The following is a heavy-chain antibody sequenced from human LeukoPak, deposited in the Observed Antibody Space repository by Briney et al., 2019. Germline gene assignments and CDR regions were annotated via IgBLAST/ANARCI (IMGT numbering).Heavy chain of an antibody. D-gene: IGHD1-14*01. J-gene: IGHJ4*02. V-gene: IGHV3-21*01. CDR1: GFTFSNAW. Sequence: PGGSLRLSCAASGFTFSNAWMNWVRQAPGKGLEWVSSISNSGSNMYYTDSVRGRFTISRDNAMDSLYLQMHSLRAEDTAVYYCAKEGRSFTPGYWGQGTLVTVSS. CDR3: AKEGRSFTPGY. CDR2: ISNSGSNM.